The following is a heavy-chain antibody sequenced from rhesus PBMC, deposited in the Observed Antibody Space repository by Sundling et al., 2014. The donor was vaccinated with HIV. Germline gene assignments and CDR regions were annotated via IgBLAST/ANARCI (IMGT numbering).Heavy chain of an antibody. CDR2: INPKTGGT. Sequence: QVQLVQSGAEVKKPGSSVKVSCKASGYTFTDYYMQWVRQAPGQGLEWMGRINPKTGGTDYAQKFQGRVTMTRDTSTSTAYMELSSLRSEDTAVYYCATDLYWGQGVLVTVSS. J-gene: IGHJ4*01. CDR1: GYTFTDYY. V-gene: IGHV1-138*01. CDR3: ATDLY.